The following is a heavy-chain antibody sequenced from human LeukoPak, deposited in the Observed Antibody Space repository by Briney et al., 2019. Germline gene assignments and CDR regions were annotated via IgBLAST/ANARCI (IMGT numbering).Heavy chain of an antibody. CDR1: DDSFSSHY. CDR2: ISYIGST. Sequence: SETLSLTCAVSDDSFSSHYWTWIRQPPGKGLEWIGYISYIGSTNYNPSLKSRATISIDTSKKQFSLKLSSVTAADTAVYYCARDLVTVTKGFDIWGQGTMVSVSS. V-gene: IGHV4-59*11. D-gene: IGHD4-17*01. CDR3: ARDLVTVTKGFDI. J-gene: IGHJ3*02.